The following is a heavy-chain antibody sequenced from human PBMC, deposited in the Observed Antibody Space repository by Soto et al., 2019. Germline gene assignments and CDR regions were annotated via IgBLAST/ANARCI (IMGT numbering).Heavy chain of an antibody. V-gene: IGHV3-48*02. J-gene: IGHJ4*02. CDR2: ISSSSSTI. CDR1: GFSFSSYN. Sequence: EVQLVESGGGLVQPGGSLRLSCAASGFSFSSYNMNWVRQTPGKGLEWVSYISSSSSTIYYADSVKGRFTISRDNAKNSLYLQMNSLRDEDTAVYYCARPRGYSYVLPDYWGQGTLVTVSS. D-gene: IGHD5-18*01. CDR3: ARPRGYSYVLPDY.